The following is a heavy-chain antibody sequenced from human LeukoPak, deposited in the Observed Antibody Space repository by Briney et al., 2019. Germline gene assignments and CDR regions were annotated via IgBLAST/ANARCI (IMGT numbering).Heavy chain of an antibody. V-gene: IGHV3-23*01. CDR3: AKGHGDYVPAGYLQH. D-gene: IGHD4-17*01. CDR2: ISGNSDRT. CDR1: GFTFSNYA. J-gene: IGHJ1*01. Sequence: GGSLRLSCAGSGFTFSNYAMTWVRQAPGKGLEWVSSISGNSDRTYYADSVKGRFTISRDNSKNTVTLQTNSLRAEDTAVYSCAKGHGDYVPAGYLQHWGQGTLVTVSS.